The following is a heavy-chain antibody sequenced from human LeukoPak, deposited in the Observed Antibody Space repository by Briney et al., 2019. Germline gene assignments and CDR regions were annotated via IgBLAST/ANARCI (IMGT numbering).Heavy chain of an antibody. Sequence: GRSLRLSCAASGFTFSSYAMHWVRQAPGKGLEWVAVISYDGSNKYYVDSVKGRFTISRDNSKNTLSLQMNSLRPEDTAVYYCARDQSGDAFDIWGQGTMVTVSS. D-gene: IGHD1-26*01. CDR2: ISYDGSNK. CDR1: GFTFSSYA. J-gene: IGHJ3*02. V-gene: IGHV3-30*04. CDR3: ARDQSGDAFDI.